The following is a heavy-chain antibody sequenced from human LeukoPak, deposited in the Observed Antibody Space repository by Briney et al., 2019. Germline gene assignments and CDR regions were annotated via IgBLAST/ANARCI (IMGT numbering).Heavy chain of an antibody. J-gene: IGHJ3*02. V-gene: IGHV3-23*01. CDR1: GXTFXXYA. D-gene: IGHD4-17*01. CDR3: AKDRSDYGGYPPGAFDI. CDR2: ISGSGVST. Sequence: XXGXTFXXYAMSWVRQAPGKXLEWVSAISGSGVSTYYADSVKGRFTISRDNSKNTLYLQMNSLRAEDTAVYFCAKDRSDYGGYPPGAFDIWGQGTMVTVSS.